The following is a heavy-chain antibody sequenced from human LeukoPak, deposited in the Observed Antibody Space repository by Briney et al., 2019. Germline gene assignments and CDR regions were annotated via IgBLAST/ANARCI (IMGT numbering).Heavy chain of an antibody. CDR1: GYSISSGHY. CDR3: ARKTTYCGGDCYRGVLSWFDP. D-gene: IGHD2-21*02. J-gene: IGHJ5*02. V-gene: IGHV4-38-2*02. CDR2: IYHSGST. Sequence: SETLSLTCTVSGYSISSGHYWGWIRQPPGKGLEWIGSIYHSGSTYYNPSLKSRVTISVDTSKNQFSLKLSSVTAADTAVYYCARKTTYCGGDCYRGVLSWFDPWGQGTLVTVSS.